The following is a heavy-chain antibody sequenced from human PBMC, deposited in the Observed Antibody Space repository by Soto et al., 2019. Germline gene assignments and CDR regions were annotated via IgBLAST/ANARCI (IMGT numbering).Heavy chain of an antibody. Sequence: GGSLRLSCAASGFTFSSYWMSWVRQAPGKGLEWVANIKQDGSEKYYVDSVKGRFTISRDNAKNSLYLQMNSLRAEDTAVYYCARSYGSGSYWVYYGMDVWGQGTTVTVSS. V-gene: IGHV3-7*05. CDR1: GFTFSSYW. CDR2: IKQDGSEK. CDR3: ARSYGSGSYWVYYGMDV. J-gene: IGHJ6*02. D-gene: IGHD3-10*01.